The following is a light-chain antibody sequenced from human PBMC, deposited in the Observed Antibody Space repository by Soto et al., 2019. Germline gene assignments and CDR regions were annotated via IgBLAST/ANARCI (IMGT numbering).Light chain of an antibody. Sequence: DVVMTQSPLPLPVTLGQPASIPCRSSRSLVYSDGNTSLNWFQQRPGQSPRRLIFEVSNRDSGVPDRFCGSASGTDFTLKVSRVEAEDVGVYYCMQALQTPLTFGQGTKVDIK. CDR3: MQALQTPLT. CDR2: EVS. J-gene: IGKJ1*01. CDR1: RSLVYSDGNTS. V-gene: IGKV2-30*01.